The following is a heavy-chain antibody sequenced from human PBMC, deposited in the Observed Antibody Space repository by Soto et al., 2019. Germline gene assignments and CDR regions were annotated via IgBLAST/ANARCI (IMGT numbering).Heavy chain of an antibody. Sequence: ASVKVSCKASGYTFTSYAMHWVCQAPGQRLEWMGWINAGNGNTKYSQKFQGRVTITRDTSASTAYMELSSLRSEDTAVYYCAMTYCSSTSCYEYYYYYMDVWGKGTTVTVSS. CDR1: GYTFTSYA. CDR3: AMTYCSSTSCYEYYYYYMDV. D-gene: IGHD2-2*01. V-gene: IGHV1-3*01. CDR2: INAGNGNT. J-gene: IGHJ6*03.